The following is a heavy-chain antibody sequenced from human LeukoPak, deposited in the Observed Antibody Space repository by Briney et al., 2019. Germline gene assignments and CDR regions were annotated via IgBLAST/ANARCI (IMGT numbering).Heavy chain of an antibody. CDR3: ASDSGYYDSSGVRDYNAFDI. Sequence: GGSLRLSCAASGFTFSSYAMHWVRQAPGKGLEWAAVISYDGSNKYYADSVKGRFTISRDNSKNTLYLQMNSLRAEDTAVYYCASDSGYYDSSGVRDYNAFDIWGQGTMVTVSS. D-gene: IGHD3-22*01. CDR1: GFTFSSYA. J-gene: IGHJ3*02. V-gene: IGHV3-30-3*01. CDR2: ISYDGSNK.